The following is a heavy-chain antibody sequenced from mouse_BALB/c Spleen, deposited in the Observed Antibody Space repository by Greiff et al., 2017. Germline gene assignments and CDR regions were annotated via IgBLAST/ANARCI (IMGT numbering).Heavy chain of an antibody. CDR1: GYTFTSYW. CDR2: IAPGSGST. D-gene: IGHD3-3*01. J-gene: IGHJ3*01. CDR3: AREGAGRGFAY. Sequence: DLVKPGASVKLSCKASGYTFTSYWINWIKQRPGQGLEWIGRIAPGSGSTYYNEMFKGKATLTVDTSSSTAYIQLSSLSSEDSAVYFCAREGAGRGFAYWGQGTLVTVSA. V-gene: IGHV1S41*01.